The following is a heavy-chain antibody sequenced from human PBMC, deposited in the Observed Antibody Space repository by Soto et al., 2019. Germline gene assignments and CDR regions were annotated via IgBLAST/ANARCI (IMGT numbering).Heavy chain of an antibody. Sequence: SGPTLVNPTQTLTLTCTFSGFSLSTSGVGVGWIRQPPGKALEWLALIYWDDDKRYSPSLKSRLTITKDTSKNQVVLTMTNMDPVDTATYYCAHSLFYVWGSYHFGGLFDYCGQGTLVTVSS. CDR3: AHSLFYVWGSYHFGGLFDY. CDR2: IYWDDDK. J-gene: IGHJ4*02. CDR1: GFSLSTSGVG. D-gene: IGHD3-16*02. V-gene: IGHV2-5*02.